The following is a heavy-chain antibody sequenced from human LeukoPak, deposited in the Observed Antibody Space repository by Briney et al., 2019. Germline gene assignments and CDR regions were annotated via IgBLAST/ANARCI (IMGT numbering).Heavy chain of an antibody. CDR1: GFTFSSYA. CDR3: KGYDSSGYYYALDAFDI. V-gene: IGHV3-30-3*01. Sequence: PGRSLRLSCAASGFTFSSYAMHWVRQAPGKGLEWVAVITYDGSNKYYADSVKGRFTISRDNSKNTLYLQMNSLRAEDTAVYYCKGYDSSGYYYALDAFDIWGQGTMVTVSS. J-gene: IGHJ3*02. D-gene: IGHD3-22*01. CDR2: ITYDGSNK.